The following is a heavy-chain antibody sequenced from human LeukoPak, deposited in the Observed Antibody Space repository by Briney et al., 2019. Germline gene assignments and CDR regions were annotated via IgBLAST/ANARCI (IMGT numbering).Heavy chain of an antibody. J-gene: IGHJ3*02. Sequence: ASVKVSCKVSGYTLTELSMHWVRQAPGKGLEWMGGFDPEDGETIYAQKFQGRVTMTEDTSTDTAYMELSSLRSEDTAVYYCATPSAAAGRDAFDIWGQGTMVTVSS. V-gene: IGHV1-24*01. CDR1: GYTLTELS. CDR3: ATPSAAAGRDAFDI. CDR2: FDPEDGET. D-gene: IGHD6-13*01.